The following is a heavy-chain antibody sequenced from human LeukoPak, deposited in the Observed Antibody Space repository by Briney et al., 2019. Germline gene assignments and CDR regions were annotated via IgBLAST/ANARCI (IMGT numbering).Heavy chain of an antibody. Sequence: PSETLSLTCAVSGGSISSGGYWSWLRQPPGKGLEWIGQIYYIGCTNYNPSLESRVIMSLDKSTNQLSLRFNSVTAADTAVYYCARHGSYSLAFWGQGALVTVSS. V-gene: IGHV4-4*02. CDR1: GGSISSGGY. J-gene: IGHJ4*02. D-gene: IGHD1-26*01. CDR2: IYYIGCT. CDR3: ARHGSYSLAF.